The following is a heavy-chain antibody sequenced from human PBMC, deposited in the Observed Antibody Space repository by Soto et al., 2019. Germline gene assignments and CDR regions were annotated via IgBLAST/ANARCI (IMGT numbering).Heavy chain of an antibody. J-gene: IGHJ4*02. D-gene: IGHD3-22*01. CDR3: ARDWYESSGYHPGWQLDY. CDR2: INPKSGGT. CDR1: GYTFTGHY. V-gene: IGHV1-2*02. Sequence: GASVKVSCKPSGYTFTGHYMHWVRQAPGQGLEWMGWINPKSGGTNYAQKFQGRVTMTTDTSISTAYMEVTRLTSDDTAVYFCARDWYESSGYHPGWQLDYWGQGTLVTVSS.